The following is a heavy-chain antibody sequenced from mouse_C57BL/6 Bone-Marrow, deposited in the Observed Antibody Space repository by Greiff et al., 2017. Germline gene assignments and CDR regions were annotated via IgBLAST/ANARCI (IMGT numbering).Heavy chain of an antibody. CDR1: GFTFSSYG. D-gene: IGHD4-1*01. CDR3: ARHVDWDSFAY. J-gene: IGHJ3*01. CDR2: ISSGGSYT. V-gene: IGHV5-6*01. Sequence: EVKLMESGGDLVKPGGSLKLSCAASGFTFSSYGMSWVRQTPDKRLEWVATISSGGSYTYYPDSVKGRFPISRDNAKNTLYLQMSSLKSEDTAMYYCARHVDWDSFAYWGQGTLVTVSA.